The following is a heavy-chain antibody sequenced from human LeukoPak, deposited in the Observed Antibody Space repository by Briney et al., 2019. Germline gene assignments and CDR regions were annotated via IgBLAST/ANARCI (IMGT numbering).Heavy chain of an antibody. J-gene: IGHJ6*03. CDR1: GYSISSGYY. CDR2: IYHSGST. Sequence: SETLSLTCTVSGYSISSGYYWGWIRQPPGKGLEWIGSIYHSGSTYYNPSLKSRVTISVDTSKNQFSLKLSSVTAADTAVYYCARARNHYYYYYMDVWGKGTTVTISS. CDR3: ARARNHYYYYYMDV. V-gene: IGHV4-38-2*02.